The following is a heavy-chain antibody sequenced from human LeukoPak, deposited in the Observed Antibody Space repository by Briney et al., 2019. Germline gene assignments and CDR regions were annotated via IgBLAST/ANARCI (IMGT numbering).Heavy chain of an antibody. CDR3: ARASSPYNWYFDL. CDR1: GWSFSNHG. Sequence: ASVKVSCEASGWSFSNHGICWVRQAPGQGLEWMGWIGADNGDTHYAQKLQGRVTMTTDTYTNTAYMDLRGLRSDDTAVYYCARASSPYNWYFDLWGRGTLVTVSS. D-gene: IGHD4-11*01. J-gene: IGHJ2*01. V-gene: IGHV1-18*01. CDR2: IGADNGDT.